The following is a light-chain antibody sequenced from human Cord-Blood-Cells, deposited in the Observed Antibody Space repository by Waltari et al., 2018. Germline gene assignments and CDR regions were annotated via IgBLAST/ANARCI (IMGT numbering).Light chain of an antibody. V-gene: IGKV1-39*01. CDR2: AAS. J-gene: IGKJ1*01. CDR1: QSISSY. CDR3: QQSYSTPRT. Sequence: DIQMTEPPSSSSASLGDRVGTICRASQSISSYFKWYQQKPGKAPKLLIYAASSLQSGVPSRFSGSGSGTDFTLTISSLQPEDFATYYCQQSYSTPRTFGQGTKVEIK.